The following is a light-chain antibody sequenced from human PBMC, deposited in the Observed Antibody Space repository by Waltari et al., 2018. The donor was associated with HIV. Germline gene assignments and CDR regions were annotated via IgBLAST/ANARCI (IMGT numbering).Light chain of an antibody. V-gene: IGLV2-14*01. Sequence: QSALTQPASVSGSPGQSITISCTGTSSDVGGYNYVSWYQQHPGKAPKLRIYEVNNRPSGVSNRFSGSKSGNTASLTISGLQAEDEADYYCSSYTSSITPLVFGTGTKVTVL. J-gene: IGLJ1*01. CDR1: SSDVGGYNY. CDR2: EVN. CDR3: SSYTSSITPLV.